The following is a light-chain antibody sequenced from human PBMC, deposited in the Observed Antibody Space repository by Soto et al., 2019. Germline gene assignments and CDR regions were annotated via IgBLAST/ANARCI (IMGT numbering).Light chain of an antibody. J-gene: IGLJ2*01. CDR2: TNN. CDR1: SSNIGSNT. Sequence: QSVLTQPPSASGTPGQRVTISCSGSSSNIGSNTVNWYQQLPGTAPKLLIYTNNQRPSGVPDRFSGSKSGTSASLASSGLQSEDEADYYCAACDDSLNVVFGGGTKLTVL. V-gene: IGLV1-44*01. CDR3: AACDDSLNVV.